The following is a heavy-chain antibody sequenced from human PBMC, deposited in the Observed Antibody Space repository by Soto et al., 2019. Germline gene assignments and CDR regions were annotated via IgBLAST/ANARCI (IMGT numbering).Heavy chain of an antibody. CDR2: INPSGGST. Sequence: AAGKVSCKACGCTFTRYYMHWVRQAPGQGLEWMGIINPSGGSTSYAQKFQGRVTMTRDTSTSTVYMELSSLRSEDTAVYYCARDPSYSSPFDYWGQGTLVTVSS. D-gene: IGHD6-13*01. CDR1: GCTFTRYY. CDR3: ARDPSYSSPFDY. J-gene: IGHJ4*02. V-gene: IGHV1-46*01.